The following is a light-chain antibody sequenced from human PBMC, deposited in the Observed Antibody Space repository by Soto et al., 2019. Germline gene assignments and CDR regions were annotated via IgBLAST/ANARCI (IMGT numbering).Light chain of an antibody. J-gene: IGKJ1*01. CDR2: TTS. Sequence: IRMTQCPSSLSAYXGDRVTINCRASSSIGTSLNGYLQKPGNAPNLXXYTTSILEGGAPPRFSGSGSGTDFTLTISSLQPEDFATYFRQQSYSRPRTFGQGTKVDIK. CDR1: SSIGTS. CDR3: QQSYSRPRT. V-gene: IGKV1-39*01.